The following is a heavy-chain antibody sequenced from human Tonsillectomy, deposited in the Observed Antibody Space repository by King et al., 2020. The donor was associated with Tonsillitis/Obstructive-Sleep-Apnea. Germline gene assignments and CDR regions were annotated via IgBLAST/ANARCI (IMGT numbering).Heavy chain of an antibody. CDR1: KFTFSTYA. D-gene: IGHD2-2*01. CDR3: ACRPECRSTARLCYFDY. V-gene: IGHV3-23*04. CDR2: ISASGDST. Sequence: VQLVESGGDLVQPGGSLRLSCAASKFTFSTYAIGWVRQAPGKGLEWVSSISASGDSTYYADSVKGRFTISRDNSKNTLYLQMNSLRAEDTAVYYCACRPECRSTARLCYFDYWGPGTLVSVSS. J-gene: IGHJ4*02.